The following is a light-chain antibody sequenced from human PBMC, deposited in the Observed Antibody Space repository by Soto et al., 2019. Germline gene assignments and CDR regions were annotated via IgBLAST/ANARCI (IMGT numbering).Light chain of an antibody. CDR2: AAS. V-gene: IGKV1-39*01. Sequence: DIQITHSPSARSASVGDRVTITFRASQSISSYLNWYQQKPGKAPKLLIYAASSLQSGVPSRFSGSGSGTDSTLTISSLQPEDFATYYCQQSYSTPPINFGQGTRLEIK. J-gene: IGKJ5*01. CDR3: QQSYSTPPIN. CDR1: QSISSY.